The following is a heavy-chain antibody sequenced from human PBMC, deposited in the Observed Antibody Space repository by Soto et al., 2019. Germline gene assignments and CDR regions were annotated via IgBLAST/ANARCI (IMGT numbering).Heavy chain of an antibody. J-gene: IGHJ6*02. CDR3: AGLFPDYGDYVWYYYYGMDV. D-gene: IGHD4-17*01. Sequence: SETLSLTCTVSGGSISSSSYYWGWIRQPPGKGLEWIGSIYYSGSTYYNPSLKSRVTISVDTSKNQFSLKLSSVTAADTAVYYCAGLFPDYGDYVWYYYYGMDVWGQGTTVTVSS. CDR1: GGSISSSSYY. CDR2: IYYSGST. V-gene: IGHV4-39*01.